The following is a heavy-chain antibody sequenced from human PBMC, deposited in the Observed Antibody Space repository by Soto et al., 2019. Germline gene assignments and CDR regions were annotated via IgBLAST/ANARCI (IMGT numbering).Heavy chain of an antibody. D-gene: IGHD2-8*01. Sequence: QVQLVQSGAEVKKPGSSVKVSCKASGGTFKSYVFSWVRQAPGHGLEWMGGFIPLFGTPNYAQKFQGRVTITADESTSTVNMDMSSLTSEDSAVYYYARGLTVYSGVLHYYYAMDVWSQGATVTVSS. CDR1: GGTFKSYV. V-gene: IGHV1-69*01. CDR2: FIPLFGTP. CDR3: ARGLTVYSGVLHYYYAMDV. J-gene: IGHJ6*02.